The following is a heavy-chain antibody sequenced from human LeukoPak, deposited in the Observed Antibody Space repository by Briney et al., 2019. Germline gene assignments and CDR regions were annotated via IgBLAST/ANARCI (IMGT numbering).Heavy chain of an antibody. V-gene: IGHV1-2*02. D-gene: IGHD1-26*01. CDR2: INPNSGGT. Sequence: ASVKVSCKASGYTFTGYYMHWVRQAPGQGLEWMGWINPNSGGTNYAQKFQGRVTMTRDTSISTAYMELSRLRSDDTAVYYCARDMGIVGARDAFDIWGQGTMVTVSS. J-gene: IGHJ3*02. CDR3: ARDMGIVGARDAFDI. CDR1: GYTFTGYY.